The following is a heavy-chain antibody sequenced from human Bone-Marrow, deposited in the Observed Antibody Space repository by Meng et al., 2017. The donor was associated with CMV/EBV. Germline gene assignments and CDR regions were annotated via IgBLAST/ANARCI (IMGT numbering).Heavy chain of an antibody. Sequence: GESLKISCAASGFTFSSYWMSWVRQAPGKGLEWVANIKQDGSEKYYVDSVKGRFTISRDNAKNSLYLQMNSLRAEDTAVYYCARDSSRYDFWSGPNWFDPCGQGTLVTVSS. CDR2: IKQDGSEK. D-gene: IGHD3-3*01. CDR3: ARDSSRYDFWSGPNWFDP. CDR1: GFTFSSYW. V-gene: IGHV3-7*01. J-gene: IGHJ5*02.